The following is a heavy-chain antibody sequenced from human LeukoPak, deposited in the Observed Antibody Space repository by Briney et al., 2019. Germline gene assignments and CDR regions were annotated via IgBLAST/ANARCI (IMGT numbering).Heavy chain of an antibody. D-gene: IGHD2-15*01. CDR2: IYSGGST. CDR3: ATSWWLEYYYYGMDV. Sequence: GGFLRLSCAASGFTVSSNYMSWVRQAPGKGLEWVSVIYSGGSTYYADSVKGRFTISRDNSKNTLYLQMNSLRAEDTAVYYCATSWWLEYYYYGMDVWGQGTTVTVSS. V-gene: IGHV3-53*01. J-gene: IGHJ6*02. CDR1: GFTVSSNY.